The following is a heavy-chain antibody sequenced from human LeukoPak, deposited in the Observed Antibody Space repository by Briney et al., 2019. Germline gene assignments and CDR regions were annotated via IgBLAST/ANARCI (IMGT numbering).Heavy chain of an antibody. CDR2: VYADGST. CDR3: AREEKDWFVAFDI. CDR1: GFSVTTHF. J-gene: IGHJ3*02. D-gene: IGHD3-9*01. Sequence: GGSLRLSCAASGFSVTTHFMSWVRQAPGKGLEWVSVVYADGSTYYADSVKGRFTISRDNSKNTLYLQMNSLRAEDTAVYYCAREEKDWFVAFDIWGQGTMVTVSS. V-gene: IGHV3-53*01.